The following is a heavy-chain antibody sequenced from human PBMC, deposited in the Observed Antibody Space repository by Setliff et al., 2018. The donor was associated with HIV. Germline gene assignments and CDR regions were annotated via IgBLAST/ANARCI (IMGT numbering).Heavy chain of an antibody. Sequence: SETLSLTCVVSGYSISSSYCWGWIRQPPGKGLEWIGWIGYIYKGGSTYYNPSLKSRVTMSEDTSKNQFSLKLRSVTAVDTAVYYCARSALWFGEADWYFDLWGRGTLVTVSS. D-gene: IGHD3-10*01. CDR1: GYSISSSYC. CDR3: ARSALWFGEADWYFDL. J-gene: IGHJ2*01. V-gene: IGHV4-28*01. CDR2: IYKGGST.